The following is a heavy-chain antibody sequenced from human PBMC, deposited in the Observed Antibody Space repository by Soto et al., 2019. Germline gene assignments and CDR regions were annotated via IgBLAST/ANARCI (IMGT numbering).Heavy chain of an antibody. CDR2: IYYSGST. J-gene: IGHJ4*02. Sequence: QVQLQEAGPGLVKPSETLSLTCTVSGGSLSRYYWGWIRQPPGKGLEWIGYIYYSGSTNYNPSLKSRVTISVDTSKNQFSLKLSSVTAADTAVYYCARGGRVRYFDWLIDYWGQGTLVTVSS. V-gene: IGHV4-59*01. CDR1: GGSLSRYY. D-gene: IGHD3-9*01. CDR3: ARGGRVRYFDWLIDY.